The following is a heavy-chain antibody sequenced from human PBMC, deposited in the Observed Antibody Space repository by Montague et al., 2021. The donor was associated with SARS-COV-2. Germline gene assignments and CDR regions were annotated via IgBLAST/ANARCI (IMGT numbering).Heavy chain of an antibody. V-gene: IGHV3-23*01. Sequence: LRLSCAASGFTFSNSAMNWVRQAPGKGLEWVSGSSGSDGGTHYADSVKGRFTISRDNSKNVLYLQMNSLRAEDTALYHCAKDSYYYGLGYGMDVWGQGTTVTVSS. CDR1: GFTFSNSA. D-gene: IGHD3-10*01. CDR2: SSGSDGGT. CDR3: AKDSYYYGLGYGMDV. J-gene: IGHJ6*02.